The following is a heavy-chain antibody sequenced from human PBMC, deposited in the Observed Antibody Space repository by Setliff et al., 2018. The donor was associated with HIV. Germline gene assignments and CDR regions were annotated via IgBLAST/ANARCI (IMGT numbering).Heavy chain of an antibody. V-gene: IGHV3-23*01. D-gene: IGHD2-21*02. CDR2: ISGGGYTT. CDR3: AKNYGVVTYAFDI. CDR1: GFSVSNNF. Sequence: GESLKISCAASGFSVSNNFMSWVRQAPGKGLEWVSGISGGGYTTYYADSVKGRFTISRDNSKNTLYLQMNSLRAEDTAVYYCAKNYGVVTYAFDIWGQGTMVTVSS. J-gene: IGHJ3*02.